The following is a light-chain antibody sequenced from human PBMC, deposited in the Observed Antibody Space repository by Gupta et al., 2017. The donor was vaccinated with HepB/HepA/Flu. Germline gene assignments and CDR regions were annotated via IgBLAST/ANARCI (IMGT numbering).Light chain of an antibody. CDR1: QSVSRSY. CDR2: GAS. V-gene: IGKV3-20*01. J-gene: IGKJ3*01. CDR3: QQYGSSPFT. Sequence: ENVFTPSRAPLSLSPGERATPTCRASQSVSRSYLAWYQQKPGQAPMLLIYGASSRATGIPDRFSGSGSGTDFTLTISRLEPEDFAVYYCQQYGSSPFTVGPGTKVDIK.